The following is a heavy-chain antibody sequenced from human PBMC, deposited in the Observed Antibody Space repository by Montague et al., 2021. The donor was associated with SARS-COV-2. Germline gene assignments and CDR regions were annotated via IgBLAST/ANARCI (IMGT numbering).Heavy chain of an antibody. Sequence: SLRLSCPASGFTFSSYSMNWVRQAPGKGLEWVSSINTGGSYMYYADSVKGRFTISRDNAKKSLYLQMNSLKAEDTAVYFCTRDGEMATFRYYFDYWSQGTLVTVSS. D-gene: IGHD5-24*01. V-gene: IGHV3-21*01. CDR2: INTGGSYM. J-gene: IGHJ4*02. CDR3: TRDGEMATFRYYFDY. CDR1: GFTFSSYS.